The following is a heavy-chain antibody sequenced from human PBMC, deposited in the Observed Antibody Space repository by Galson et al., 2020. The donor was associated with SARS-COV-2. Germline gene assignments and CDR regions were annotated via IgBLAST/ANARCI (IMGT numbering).Heavy chain of an antibody. CDR3: ARGFGPGNMVGLYYFGY. CDR1: GFTVSRNY. V-gene: IGHV3-53*01. Sequence: GGSLRLSCGASGFTVSRNYIYWIRQSPRKGLEWVSAIYSGGSASYADSVRGRFIVSRDTSRNTVYLQMNSLTAADTAIYYCARGFGPGNMVGLYYFGYWGQGVVVTVSS. J-gene: IGHJ4*02. CDR2: IYSGGSA. D-gene: IGHD3-10*01.